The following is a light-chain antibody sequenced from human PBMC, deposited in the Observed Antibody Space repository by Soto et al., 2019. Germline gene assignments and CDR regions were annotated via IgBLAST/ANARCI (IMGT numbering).Light chain of an antibody. J-gene: IGLJ3*02. Sequence: QYVLTQPPSVAGAPGQRVTISCTGSRSNIGAGYDVHWYQQLPGTAPKLLVYGNSNRPSGVPDRFSGSKSGTSASRAITGLQAEDEADYYCQSYDSSLSGWVFGGGTKLTVL. CDR2: GNS. CDR3: QSYDSSLSGWV. V-gene: IGLV1-40*01. CDR1: RSNIGAGYD.